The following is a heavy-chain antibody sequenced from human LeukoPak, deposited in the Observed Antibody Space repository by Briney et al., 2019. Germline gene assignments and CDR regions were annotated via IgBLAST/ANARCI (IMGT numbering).Heavy chain of an antibody. CDR2: IYYSGST. J-gene: IGHJ2*01. CDR3: ARQPYSSGWYDPYWYFDL. Sequence: SETLSLTCTVSGGSISSGGYYWSWIRQHPGKGLEWIGYIYYSGSTYYNPSLKSRVTISVDTSKNQFSLKLSAVTAADTAVYYCARQPYSSGWYDPYWYFDLWGRGTLVTVSS. V-gene: IGHV4-31*03. D-gene: IGHD6-19*01. CDR1: GGSISSGGYY.